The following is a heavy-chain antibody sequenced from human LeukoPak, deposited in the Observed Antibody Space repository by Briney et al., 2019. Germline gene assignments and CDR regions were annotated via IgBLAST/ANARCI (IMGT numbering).Heavy chain of an antibody. J-gene: IGHJ6*02. V-gene: IGHV6-1*01. CDR2: TYYRSKWYN. D-gene: IGHD3-9*01. CDR3: AREPTAYYYDILTGYYRSHYGMDV. CDR1: GDSVSSNSAA. Sequence: SQTLSLTCAISGDSVSSNSAAWNWIRQSPSRGLEWLGRTYYRSKWYNDYAVSVKSRITINPDTSKNQFSLQLNSVTPEDTAAYYCAREPTAYYYDILTGYYRSHYGMDVWGQGTTVTVSS.